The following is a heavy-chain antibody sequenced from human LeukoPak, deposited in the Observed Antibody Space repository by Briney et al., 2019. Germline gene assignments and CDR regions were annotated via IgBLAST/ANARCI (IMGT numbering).Heavy chain of an antibody. Sequence: SETLSLTCTVSGGSISSYYWSWIRQPPGKGLEWIGYIYYRGSTNYNPSLKSRVTISVDTSKSQFSLKLSSVTAADTAVYYCARGFDYYGTYYFDYWGQGTLVTVSS. CDR2: IYYRGST. CDR3: ARGFDYYGTYYFDY. CDR1: GGSISSYY. D-gene: IGHD3-10*01. J-gene: IGHJ4*02. V-gene: IGHV4-59*08.